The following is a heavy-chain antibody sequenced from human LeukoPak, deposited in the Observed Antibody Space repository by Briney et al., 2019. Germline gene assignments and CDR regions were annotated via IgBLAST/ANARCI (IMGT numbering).Heavy chain of an antibody. CDR2: ISAYNGNT. Sequence: ASVKVSCKASGYTFTSYGISWVRQAPGQGLEWMGWISAYNGNTNYAQKLQGRVTMTTDTSTSTAYMELRSLRSDDTAVHYCARDRTSQGYYDILTGLNWFDPWGQGTLVTVSS. J-gene: IGHJ5*02. CDR3: ARDRTSQGYYDILTGLNWFDP. CDR1: GYTFTSYG. V-gene: IGHV1-18*04. D-gene: IGHD3-9*01.